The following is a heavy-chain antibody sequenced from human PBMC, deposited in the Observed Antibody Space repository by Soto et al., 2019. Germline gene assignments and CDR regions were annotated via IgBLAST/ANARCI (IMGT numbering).Heavy chain of an antibody. CDR3: AGDPTPGIAAAGYYYYGMDV. J-gene: IGHJ6*02. CDR1: GYTFTSYG. Sequence: QVQLVQSGAEVKKPGASVKVSCKASGYTFTSYGISWVRQAPGQGLEWMGWISAYNGNTNYAQKLQGRVTMTTDTSTSTAYMELRSLRSDDTAVYYCAGDPTPGIAAAGYYYYGMDVWGQGTTVTVSS. V-gene: IGHV1-18*01. CDR2: ISAYNGNT. D-gene: IGHD6-13*01.